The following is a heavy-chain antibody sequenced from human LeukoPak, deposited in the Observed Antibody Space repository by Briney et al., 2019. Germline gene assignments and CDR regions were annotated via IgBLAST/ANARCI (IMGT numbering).Heavy chain of an antibody. Sequence: GGSLRLSCAASGFTFDDYAMHWVRQAPGKGLEWVSLITVDGGSTYYADSVKGRFTISRDNSKSALYLQVNSLRTEDTAVYYCARGGRVGYCSGGSCYDYYYGMDVWGQGTTVTVSS. CDR1: GFTFDDYA. CDR2: ITVDGGST. J-gene: IGHJ6*02. CDR3: ARGGRVGYCSGGSCYDYYYGMDV. V-gene: IGHV3-43*02. D-gene: IGHD2-15*01.